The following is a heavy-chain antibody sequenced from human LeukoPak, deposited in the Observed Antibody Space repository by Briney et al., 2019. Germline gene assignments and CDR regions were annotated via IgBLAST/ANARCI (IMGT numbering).Heavy chain of an antibody. CDR2: ISSSSSYT. CDR3: ARDLDGDRGSGADY. V-gene: IGHV3-11*06. Sequence: GGSLRLSCAASGFTFCDYYMSWIRQAPGKGLEWVSYISSSSSYTNYADSVKGRFTISRDNAKNSLYLQMNSLRAEDTAVYYCARDLDGDRGSGADYWGQGTLVTVSS. J-gene: IGHJ4*02. D-gene: IGHD4-17*01. CDR1: GFTFCDYY.